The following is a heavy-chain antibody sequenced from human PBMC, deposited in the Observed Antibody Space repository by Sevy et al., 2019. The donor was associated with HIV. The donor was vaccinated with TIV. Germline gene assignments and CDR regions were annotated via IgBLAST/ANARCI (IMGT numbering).Heavy chain of an antibody. D-gene: IGHD3-10*01. V-gene: IGHV3-15*01. CDR2: IKSKTDGGTT. CDR3: TTILLWFWGGEGY. CDR1: GFTFSNAW. J-gene: IGHJ4*02. Sequence: GGSLRLSCAASGFTFSNAWLRWVRQAPGKGLEWVGRIKSKTDGGTTDYAAPVKGRFTISRDDSKNPRYLQMNSLKTEETAVYYCTTILLWFWGGEGYWGQGTLVTVSS.